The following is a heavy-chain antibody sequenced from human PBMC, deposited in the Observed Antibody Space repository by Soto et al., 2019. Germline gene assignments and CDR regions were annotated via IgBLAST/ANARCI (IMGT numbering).Heavy chain of an antibody. CDR3: VSGYDFYYYDMDV. J-gene: IGHJ6*02. V-gene: IGHV3-33*01. Sequence: QVQLVESGGGVVQPGRSLRLSCAASGFTFSSFGMHWVRRAPGKGLEWVAVIWYDGSNKYYADSVKGRFTISRDNSKNTLYLQMNSLRAEDTAEYYCVSGYDFYYYDMDVWGQGTTVTVSS. CDR2: IWYDGSNK. D-gene: IGHD3-22*01. CDR1: GFTFSSFG.